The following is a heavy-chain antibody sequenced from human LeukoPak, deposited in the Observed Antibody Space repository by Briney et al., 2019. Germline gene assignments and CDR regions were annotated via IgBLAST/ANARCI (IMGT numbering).Heavy chain of an antibody. D-gene: IGHD1-1*01. Sequence: GRSLRLSCAASGFTFSSYGMHWVRQAPGKGLEWVAVISYDGSNKYYADSVKGRFTISRDNSKNTLYLQMNSLRAEDMAVYYCVKRWTGTTIGQQDYWGQGTLVIVSS. V-gene: IGHV3-30*18. CDR2: ISYDGSNK. J-gene: IGHJ4*02. CDR3: VKRWTGTTIGQQDY. CDR1: GFTFSSYG.